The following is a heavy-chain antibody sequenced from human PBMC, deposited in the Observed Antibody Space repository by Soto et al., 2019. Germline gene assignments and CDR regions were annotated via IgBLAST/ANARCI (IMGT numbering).Heavy chain of an antibody. CDR2: MNPNSGNT. V-gene: IGHV1-8*01. Sequence: ASVKVSCKASGYTFTSYDINWVRQATGQGLEWMGWMNPNSGNTGYAQKFQGRVTMTRNTSISTAYMGLSSLRSEDTAVYYCARGHRIPAPYNWNHKGRFGDNLKYYFDYWGQGTLVTVSS. D-gene: IGHD1-20*01. CDR3: ARGHRIPAPYNWNHKGRFGDNLKYYFDY. CDR1: GYTFTSYD. J-gene: IGHJ4*02.